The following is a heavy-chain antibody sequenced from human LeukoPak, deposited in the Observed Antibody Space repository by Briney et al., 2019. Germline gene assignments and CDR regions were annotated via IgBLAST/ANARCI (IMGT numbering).Heavy chain of an antibody. V-gene: IGHV4-38-2*02. J-gene: IGHJ5*02. CDR3: ATGWSGYYWTT. D-gene: IGHD3-3*01. CDR2: IYHSGST. Sequence: SETLSLTCTVSGYSISSAYYWGWIRQPPGKGLEWIGSIYHSGSTYYNTSLKSRVTISVDTSKNQFSLKLNSVTAADTAVYYCATGWSGYYWTTWGQGTLVAVSS. CDR1: GYSISSAYY.